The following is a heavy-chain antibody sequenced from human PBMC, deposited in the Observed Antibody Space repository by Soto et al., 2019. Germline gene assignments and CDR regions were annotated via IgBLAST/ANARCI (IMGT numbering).Heavy chain of an antibody. V-gene: IGHV1-3*01. CDR1: GYTFTSYA. CDR2: INAGNGNT. CDR3: ARAGITIFCVVIMGGFGY. D-gene: IGHD3-3*01. Sequence: QVQLVQSGAEVKKPGASVKVSCKASGYTFTSYAMHWVRQAPGQRLEWMGWINAGNGNTKYSQKFQGRVTITRDTAVSTGYMERSDLISEDTAVYYCARAGITIFCVVIMGGFGYWGQGTLVTVSS. J-gene: IGHJ4*02.